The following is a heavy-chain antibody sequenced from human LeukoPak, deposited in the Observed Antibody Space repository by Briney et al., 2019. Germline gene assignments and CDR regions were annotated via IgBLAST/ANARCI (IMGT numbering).Heavy chain of an antibody. D-gene: IGHD1-26*01. CDR2: ISYDGSNR. CDR3: ARDPTSSWETAFDI. CDR1: EFTFTNYG. J-gene: IGHJ3*02. Sequence: GGSLRLSCAASEFTFTNYGMHWVRQAPGKGLEWVAVISYDGSNRYYGDSVKGRFTISRDNSKNSLYLQMNSLRAEDTAVYYCARDPTSSWETAFDIWGQGTMVTVSS. V-gene: IGHV3-30*03.